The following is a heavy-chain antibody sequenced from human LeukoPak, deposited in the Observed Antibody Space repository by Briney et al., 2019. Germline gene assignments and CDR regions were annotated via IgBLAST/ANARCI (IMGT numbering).Heavy chain of an antibody. CDR1: GGSISSSNW. CDR2: IYHSGST. D-gene: IGHD2-21*02. J-gene: IGHJ3*02. CDR3: ARDRGFCGGDCYSPHAFDI. V-gene: IGHV4-4*02. Sequence: SGTLSLTCAVSGGSISSSNWWSWVRQPPGKGLEWIGEIYHSGSTNYNPSLKSRVTISVNKSKNQFSLKLSSVTAAETAVYYCARDRGFCGGDCYSPHAFDIWGQGTMVTVSS.